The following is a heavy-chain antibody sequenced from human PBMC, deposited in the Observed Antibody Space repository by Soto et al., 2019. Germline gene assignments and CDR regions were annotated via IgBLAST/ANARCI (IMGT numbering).Heavy chain of an antibody. V-gene: IGHV3-53*02. CDR3: AGKPPADIQGWASGMDV. Sequence: EVQLVQTGGGLIQPGGSLRLSCVASGFTVSTNYLSWVRQVPGKGLEWVSVLHGSGSTSYADSVKGRFTISRDNARNTVYLQMNSFRVDDTAVYYCAGKPPADIQGWASGMDVWGQGTTVTVSS. D-gene: IGHD2-2*01. CDR2: LHGSGST. CDR1: GFTVSTNY. J-gene: IGHJ6*02.